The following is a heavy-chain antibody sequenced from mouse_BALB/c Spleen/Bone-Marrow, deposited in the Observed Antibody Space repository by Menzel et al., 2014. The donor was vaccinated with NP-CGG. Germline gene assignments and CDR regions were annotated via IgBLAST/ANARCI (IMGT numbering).Heavy chain of an antibody. J-gene: IGHJ4*01. CDR3: ARSGKVRNAMDY. D-gene: IGHD2-14*01. CDR2: ISGYYGDA. CDR1: GYTFTDHA. V-gene: IGHV1S137*01. Sequence: VKLMESGAKLVRPGVSAKISCKGSGYTFTDHAIHWVKRSHAKSLEWIGVISGYYGDAIYNQKFKGKATMTVDKSSSTAYMELARLTSEDSAIYYCARSGKVRNAMDYWGQGTSVTVSS.